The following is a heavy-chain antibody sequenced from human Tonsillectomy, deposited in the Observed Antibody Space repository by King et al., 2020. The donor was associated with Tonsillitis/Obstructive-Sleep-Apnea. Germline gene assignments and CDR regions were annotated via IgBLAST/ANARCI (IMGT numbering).Heavy chain of an antibody. CDR3: ARSYYDFWSGYYQVDYFDY. D-gene: IGHD3-3*01. Sequence: QLVQSGAEVKKPGESLKISCKGSGYSFTSYWIGWVRQMPGKGLEWMGSIYPGDSDTRYSPSFQGQVTISADKSNSTAYLQWRSLKASDTAMYYCARSYYDFWSGYYQVDYFDYWGQGTLVTVSS. J-gene: IGHJ4*02. V-gene: IGHV5-51*01. CDR1: GYSFTSYW. CDR2: IYPGDSDT.